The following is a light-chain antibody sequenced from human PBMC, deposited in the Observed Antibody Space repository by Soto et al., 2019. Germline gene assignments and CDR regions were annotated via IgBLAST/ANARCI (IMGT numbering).Light chain of an antibody. CDR3: QQGSNWPPT. CDR2: DAS. CDR1: QSITTW. Sequence: DIQMTQSPSTLSASGGDRVVITCRASQSITTWLAWYQQKPAKAPKLLIYDASSLESGVPSRFSGSGSRTEFTLTISSLQPDDFVVYYCQQGSNWPPTFGQGTKVDIK. V-gene: IGKV1-5*01. J-gene: IGKJ1*01.